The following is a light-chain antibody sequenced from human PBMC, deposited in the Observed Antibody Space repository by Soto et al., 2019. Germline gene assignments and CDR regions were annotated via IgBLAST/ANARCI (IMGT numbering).Light chain of an antibody. Sequence: EIVLTQSPATLSLSPGERATLSCRASQSISRYLAWYQHKPGQAPRLLIYEASNRATGIPARLSGSGSGTDFTLTISSLEPEDFAVYCCQQRSNWPITFCQGTRLEIK. J-gene: IGKJ5*01. V-gene: IGKV3-11*01. CDR2: EAS. CDR3: QQRSNWPIT. CDR1: QSISRY.